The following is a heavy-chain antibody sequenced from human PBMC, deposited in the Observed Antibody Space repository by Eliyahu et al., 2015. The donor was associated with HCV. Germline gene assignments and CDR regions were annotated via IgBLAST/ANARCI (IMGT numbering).Heavy chain of an antibody. CDR2: ISGSGGIT. Sequence: EVQLLESGGGLVQPGGSLRLSCEVSVFRFGDYAMGWVRQAPGKGLEWVSSISGSGGITYYADSVKGRFTISRDNSKNTLYLQMNSLRDEDTAVYYCAKGRIWGSGWYNYFDPWGQGTLVTVSS. D-gene: IGHD6-13*01. CDR1: VFRFGDYA. J-gene: IGHJ5*02. CDR3: AKGRIWGSGWYNYFDP. V-gene: IGHV3-23*01.